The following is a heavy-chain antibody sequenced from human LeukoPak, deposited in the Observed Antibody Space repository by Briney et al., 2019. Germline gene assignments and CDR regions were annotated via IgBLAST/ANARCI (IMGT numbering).Heavy chain of an antibody. D-gene: IGHD3-3*01. CDR3: VKENTIFGVVIIPFDY. V-gene: IGHV3-23*01. CDR2: ISGSGGST. J-gene: IGHJ4*02. CDR1: GFTFSSFA. Sequence: GGSLRRSCAASGFTFSSFAMSWVGQAPGKGLVWVSAISGSGGSTYYAYSVKGRFTIYKDNSKNTVYLEMKSLRDEETAVYYCVKENTIFGVVIIPFDYWGQGTLVTVSS.